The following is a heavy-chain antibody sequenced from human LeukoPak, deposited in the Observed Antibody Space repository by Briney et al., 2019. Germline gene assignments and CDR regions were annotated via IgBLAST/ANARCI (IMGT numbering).Heavy chain of an antibody. CDR1: GFTFSSYA. V-gene: IGHV3-30-3*01. CDR2: ISYDGSNK. Sequence: PGRSLRLSCAASGFTFSSYAMHWVRQAPGKGLEWVAVISYDGSNKYYADSVKGRFTISRDNSKNTLYLQMNSLRAEDTAVYYCARVSSRWELLHYFDYWGQGTLVTVSS. CDR3: ARVSSRWELLHYFDY. D-gene: IGHD1-26*01. J-gene: IGHJ4*02.